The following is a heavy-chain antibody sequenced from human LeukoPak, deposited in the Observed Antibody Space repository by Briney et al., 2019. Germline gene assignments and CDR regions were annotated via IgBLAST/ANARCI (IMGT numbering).Heavy chain of an antibody. V-gene: IGHV3-7*01. CDR2: IKPDGSDE. CDR3: ARTSYDSSGYYLGDY. Sequence: PGGSLRLSCVVSGFTFSSYWMSWVRQAPGKGLEWVANIKPDGSDEYYVDSVKGRFTISRDNAKNPLHLQMNSLRAEDTAVYYCARTSYDSSGYYLGDYWGQGTLVTVSS. J-gene: IGHJ4*02. CDR1: GFTFSSYW. D-gene: IGHD3-22*01.